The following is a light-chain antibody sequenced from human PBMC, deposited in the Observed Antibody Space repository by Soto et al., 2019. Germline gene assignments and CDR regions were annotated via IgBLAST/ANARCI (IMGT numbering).Light chain of an antibody. CDR2: AAS. CDR1: QGISNY. J-gene: IGKJ1*01. Sequence: DIPMTQSPSSLSASVGDRVTITCRASQGISNYLAWYHQKPGKVPKLLIYAASTLQSGVPSRFSGSGSGTDFTLPISSLQPEDVATYYCLKYNSAPWTFGQGTKVEIK. CDR3: LKYNSAPWT. V-gene: IGKV1-27*01.